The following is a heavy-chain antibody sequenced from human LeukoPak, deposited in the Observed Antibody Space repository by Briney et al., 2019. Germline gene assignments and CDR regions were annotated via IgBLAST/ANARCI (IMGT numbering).Heavy chain of an antibody. V-gene: IGHV3-48*03. CDR1: GFTFSSYA. Sequence: PGGSLRLSCAASGFTFSSYAMSWVRQAPGKGLEWVSHLSSSGSTIYNADFVKGRFTVSRDNARNSLYLQMNSLRAEDTAVYYCARLGDITMVTIDYWGQGTLVTVSS. CDR3: ARLGDITMVTIDY. CDR2: LSSSGSTI. D-gene: IGHD5-18*01. J-gene: IGHJ4*02.